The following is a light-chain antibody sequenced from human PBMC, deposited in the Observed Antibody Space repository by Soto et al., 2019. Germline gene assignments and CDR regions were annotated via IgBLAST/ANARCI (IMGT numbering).Light chain of an antibody. CDR1: QSVNSN. J-gene: IGKJ1*01. CDR3: QQYNNWLWT. V-gene: IGKV3-15*01. Sequence: EIVMTQSPATLSLSPGERATLSCRASQSVNSNLVWYQQKPGQAPRLLIYGASTRATGIPGRFSGSGYGTDFTLTISSLQSEDFAVYYCQQYNNWLWTFGQGTKVEIK. CDR2: GAS.